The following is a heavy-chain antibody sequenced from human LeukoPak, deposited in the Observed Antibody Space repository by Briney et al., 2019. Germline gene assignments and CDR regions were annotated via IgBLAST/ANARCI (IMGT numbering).Heavy chain of an antibody. Sequence: PSETLSLTCAVYGGSFSGYYWSWIRQPPGKGLEWIGEINHSGSTNYNPSLKSRVTMSVDTSKNQFSLKLSSVTAADTAVYYCARRPTGGLDYWGQGTLVTVSS. D-gene: IGHD3-16*01. CDR3: ARRPTGGLDY. CDR2: INHSGST. V-gene: IGHV4-34*01. CDR1: GGSFSGYY. J-gene: IGHJ4*02.